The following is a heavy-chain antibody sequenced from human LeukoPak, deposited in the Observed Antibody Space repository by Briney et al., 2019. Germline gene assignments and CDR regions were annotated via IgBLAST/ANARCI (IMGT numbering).Heavy chain of an antibody. Sequence: ASVKVSRMACGYTFTDYYLHWLRQPPGQGRAGMGWVNPTWGSTNYAQKFQGSVTTTTDTSISTAYRELSRLRYDATAVYYYARGSIAARPQNWFDTWGQGNLVTVSS. V-gene: IGHV1-2*02. CDR2: VNPTWGST. J-gene: IGHJ5*02. D-gene: IGHD6-6*01. CDR3: ARGSIAARPQNWFDT. CDR1: GYTFTDYY.